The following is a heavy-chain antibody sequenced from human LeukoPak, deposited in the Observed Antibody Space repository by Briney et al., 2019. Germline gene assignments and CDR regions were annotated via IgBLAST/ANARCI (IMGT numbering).Heavy chain of an antibody. CDR3: ARAPYTIFGVAIMGLDI. D-gene: IGHD3-3*01. CDR2: IIPIFGTA. V-gene: IGHV1-69*05. J-gene: IGHJ3*02. CDR1: GYTFTSYG. Sequence: SVKVSCKASGYTFTSYGISWVRQAPGQGLEWMGGIIPIFGTANYAQKFQGRVTITTDESTSTAYMELSSLRSDDTAVYYCARAPYTIFGVAIMGLDIWGQGTMVTVSS.